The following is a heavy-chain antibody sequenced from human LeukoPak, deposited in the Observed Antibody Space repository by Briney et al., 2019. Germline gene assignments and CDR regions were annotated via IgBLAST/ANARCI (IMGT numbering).Heavy chain of an antibody. CDR3: ARGYCSSTSCPNNCFDCPYGMDV. CDR2: IYYSGST. V-gene: IGHV4-59*01. Sequence: PSETLSLTCTVSGGSISSYYWSWIRQPPGKGLEWIGYIYYSGSTNYNPSLKSRVTISVDTSKNQFSLKLSSVTAEDTAVYYCARGYCSSTSCPNNCFDCPYGMDVWGQGTTVTVSS. J-gene: IGHJ6*02. CDR1: GGSISSYY. D-gene: IGHD2-2*01.